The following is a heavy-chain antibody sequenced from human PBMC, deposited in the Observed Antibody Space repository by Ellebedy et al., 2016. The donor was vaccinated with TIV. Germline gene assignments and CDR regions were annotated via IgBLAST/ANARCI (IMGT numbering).Heavy chain of an antibody. CDR3: AGRAYNWNDGSLFDY. D-gene: IGHD1-1*01. V-gene: IGHV3-7*03. Sequence: GESLKISCAASGFTFSTHWMTWVRQAPGKGLEWVATIKQDGSEKYYVDSVKGRFTISRDNAKNSLYLQMNSLSAEDTAVYYCAGRAYNWNDGSLFDYWGQGTLVTVSS. CDR2: IKQDGSEK. J-gene: IGHJ4*02. CDR1: GFTFSTHW.